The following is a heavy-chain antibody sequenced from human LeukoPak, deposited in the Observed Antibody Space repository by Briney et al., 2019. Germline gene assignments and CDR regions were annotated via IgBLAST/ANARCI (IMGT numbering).Heavy chain of an antibody. CDR2: INSDGSST. V-gene: IGHV3-74*01. CDR3: ARGPYYYDLYYFDY. CDR1: GFTFSSYW. D-gene: IGHD3-22*01. Sequence: GGSLRLSCAASGFTFSSYWMHWVRQTPGKGLVWVSRINSDGSSTSYADSVKGRFTISRDNAKNTLSLQMNSLRVEDTAVYYCARGPYYYDLYYFDYWGQGTLVTVSS. J-gene: IGHJ4*02.